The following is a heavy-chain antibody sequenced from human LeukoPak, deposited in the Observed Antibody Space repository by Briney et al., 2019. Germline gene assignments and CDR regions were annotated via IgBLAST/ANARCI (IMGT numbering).Heavy chain of an antibody. Sequence: GGSLRLSCAASGFTFSSYWMSWVRQAPGKGLEWVANIKQDGSEKYYVDSVKGRFTISRDNAKNSLYLQMNSLRAEDTAVYYCTRGPCSGGSCYGAFWGQGTLVTVSS. D-gene: IGHD2-15*01. J-gene: IGHJ4*02. CDR3: TRGPCSGGSCYGAF. CDR1: GFTFSSYW. CDR2: IKQDGSEK. V-gene: IGHV3-7*01.